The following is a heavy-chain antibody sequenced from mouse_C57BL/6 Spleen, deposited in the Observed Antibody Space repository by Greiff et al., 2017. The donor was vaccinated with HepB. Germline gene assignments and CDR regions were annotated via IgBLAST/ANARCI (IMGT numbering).Heavy chain of an antibody. V-gene: IGHV1-55*01. CDR3: ARRVYYYGSSYLYAMDY. D-gene: IGHD1-1*01. J-gene: IGHJ4*01. Sequence: QVQLQQPGAELVKPGASVKMSCKASGYTFTSYWITWVKQRPGQGLEWIGDIYPGSGSTNYNEKFKSKATLTVDTSSSTAYMQLSSLTSEDSAVYYCARRVYYYGSSYLYAMDYWGQGTSVTVSS. CDR1: GYTFTSYW. CDR2: IYPGSGST.